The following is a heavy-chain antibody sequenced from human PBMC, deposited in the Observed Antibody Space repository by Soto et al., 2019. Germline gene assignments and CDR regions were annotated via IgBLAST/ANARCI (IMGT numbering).Heavy chain of an antibody. CDR1: GFTFGTYA. Sequence: HPGGSLRLSCAASGFTFGTYAMTWVRQAPGKGLEWVSAISGSGGSTYYADSVQGRFTISRDNSKNTLFLQMNSLRVDDTALYYCAKDASYEFPYNWFDPWGQGTLVTVSS. J-gene: IGHJ5*02. CDR2: ISGSGGST. V-gene: IGHV3-23*01. D-gene: IGHD3-3*01. CDR3: AKDASYEFPYNWFDP.